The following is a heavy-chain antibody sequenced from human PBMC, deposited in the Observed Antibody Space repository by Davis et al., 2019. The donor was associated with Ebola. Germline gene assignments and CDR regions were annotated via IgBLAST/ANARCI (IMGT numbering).Heavy chain of an antibody. CDR3: AKDRETFWFDP. Sequence: PGGSLRLSCAASGFTFSSYGMHWVRQAPGKGLEWVAVISYDGSNKYYADSVKGRFTISRDNSKNTLYLQMNSLRAEDTAVYYCAKDRETFWFDPWGQGTLVTVSS. CDR1: GFTFSSYG. J-gene: IGHJ5*02. D-gene: IGHD3-16*01. CDR2: ISYDGSNK. V-gene: IGHV3-30*18.